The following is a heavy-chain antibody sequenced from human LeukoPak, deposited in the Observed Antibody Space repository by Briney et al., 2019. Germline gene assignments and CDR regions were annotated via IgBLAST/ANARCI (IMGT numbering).Heavy chain of an antibody. J-gene: IGHJ4*02. D-gene: IGHD5-24*01. V-gene: IGHV4-34*01. CDR1: GGSFSGYY. CDR3: ARSRWLQFGRALDY. Sequence: SETLSLTCAVYGGSFSGYYWSWIRQPPGKGLEWIGEINHSGSTNYNPSLKSRVTISVDTSKNQFSLKLSSVTAADAAVYYCARSRWLQFGRALDYWGQGTLVTVSS. CDR2: INHSGST.